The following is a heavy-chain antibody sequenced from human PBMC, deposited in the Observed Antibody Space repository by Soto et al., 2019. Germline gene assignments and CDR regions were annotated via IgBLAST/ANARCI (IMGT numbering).Heavy chain of an antibody. J-gene: IGHJ3*02. CDR1: GLTFNTYA. V-gene: IGHV3-23*01. D-gene: IGHD3-16*01. CDR3: ATFTFGRPFDT. Sequence: GSLRLSCXASGLTFNTYAMSWVRQAPGQGLEWVSAISGSGFSTYYADSVKGRFSISSDSSKNTLFLQMNSLRADDPAVYFCATFTFGRPFDTWGQGTIVTVSS. CDR2: ISGSGFST.